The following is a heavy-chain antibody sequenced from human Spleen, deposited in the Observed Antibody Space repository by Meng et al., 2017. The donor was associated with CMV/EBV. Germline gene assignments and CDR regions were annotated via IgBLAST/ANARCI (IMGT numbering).Heavy chain of an antibody. Sequence: SCKASGGTFSSYAISWVRQAPGQGLEWMGGIIPIFGTANYAQKFQGRVTITTDESTRTAYMELSSLRSEDTAVYYCARGGQLAYFDYWGQGTLVTVSS. CDR1: GGTFSSYA. CDR2: IIPIFGTA. V-gene: IGHV1-69*05. J-gene: IGHJ4*02. D-gene: IGHD6-6*01. CDR3: ARGGQLAYFDY.